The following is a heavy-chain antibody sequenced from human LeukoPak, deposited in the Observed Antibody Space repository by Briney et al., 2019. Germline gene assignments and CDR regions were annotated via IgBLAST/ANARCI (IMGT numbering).Heavy chain of an antibody. J-gene: IGHJ4*02. V-gene: IGHV1-46*01. CDR1: GYTFTSYY. Sequence: ASVTVSCKASGYTFTSYYMHWVRQAPGQGREGMGIINPSGGSTSYAQKFQGRVTMTRDTSTSTVYMELSSLRSEDTAVYYCARDRNYGDYSRVCMDYWGQGTLVTVSS. D-gene: IGHD4-17*01. CDR3: ARDRNYGDYSRVCMDY. CDR2: INPSGGST.